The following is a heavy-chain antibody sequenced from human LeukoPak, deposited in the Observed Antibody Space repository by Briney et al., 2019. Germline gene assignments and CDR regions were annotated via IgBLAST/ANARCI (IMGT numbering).Heavy chain of an antibody. J-gene: IGHJ5*02. CDR2: ITGGGNSV. V-gene: IGHV3-23*01. D-gene: IGHD6-13*01. CDR1: GFTFSAFA. CDR3: AKGAAAGKVDWFDP. Sequence: GGSLRLSCAASGFTFSAFAMTWVRQAPGKAPEWVSSITGGGNSVFYADSVKGRFTFSRDNSKNTLHLQMNSLRVDDTAVYYCAKGAAAGKVDWFDPWGQGTLVTVSS.